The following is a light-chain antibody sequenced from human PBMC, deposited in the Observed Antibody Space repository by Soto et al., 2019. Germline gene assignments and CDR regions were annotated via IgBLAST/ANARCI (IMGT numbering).Light chain of an antibody. CDR3: QSYDSSLSVV. Sequence: QSVLTQPPSVSGAPGQRVTISCTGSSSNIGAGYDVHWYQQLPVIAPKLLIYGNSNRPSGVPDRFSGSKSGTSASLAITGLQAEDEADYYCQSYDSSLSVVFGGGTQLTVL. CDR2: GNS. J-gene: IGLJ3*02. V-gene: IGLV1-40*01. CDR1: SSNIGAGYD.